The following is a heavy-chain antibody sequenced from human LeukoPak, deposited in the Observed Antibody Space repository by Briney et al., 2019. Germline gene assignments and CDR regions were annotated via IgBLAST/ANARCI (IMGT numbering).Heavy chain of an antibody. CDR1: GFTVSSSC. CDR3: ARGWVVTALTYFHYYGMDV. Sequence: GGSLRLSCAASGFTVSSSCMSWVRQAPGKGLEWVSVIYSGGSAYHADSVKGRFTISRDFSKNALFLQMNSLRAEDTAVYYCARGWVVTALTYFHYYGMDVWGQGTTVTVSS. V-gene: IGHV3-53*01. J-gene: IGHJ6*01. D-gene: IGHD2-21*02. CDR2: IYSGGSA.